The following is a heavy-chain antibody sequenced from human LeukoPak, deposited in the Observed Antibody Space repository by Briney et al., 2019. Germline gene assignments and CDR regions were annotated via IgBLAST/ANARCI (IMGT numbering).Heavy chain of an antibody. J-gene: IGHJ5*02. Sequence: SETLSLTCTVSGGSISSGGYYWSWIRQHPGKGLEWIGYIYYSGSTYYNPSLKSRVTISVDTSKNQFSLKLSSVTAADTAVYYCARDLAEDNWFDPWGQRTLVTVSS. CDR3: ARDLAEDNWFDP. CDR1: GGSISSGGYY. D-gene: IGHD2-15*01. V-gene: IGHV4-31*03. CDR2: IYYSGST.